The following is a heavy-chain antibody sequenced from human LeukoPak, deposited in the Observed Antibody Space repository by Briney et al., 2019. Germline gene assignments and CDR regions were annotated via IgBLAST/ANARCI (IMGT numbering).Heavy chain of an antibody. D-gene: IGHD3-16*02. CDR3: ARRAMITFGGVIVSFRDY. Sequence: SETLSLTCTVSGGSISSSSYYWGWIRQPPGKGLEWIGSIYYSGSTYYNPSLRSRVTISVDTSKNQFSLKLSSVTAADTAVYYCARRAMITFGGVIVSFRDYWGQGTLVTVSS. CDR1: GGSISSSSYY. V-gene: IGHV4-39*01. CDR2: IYYSGST. J-gene: IGHJ4*02.